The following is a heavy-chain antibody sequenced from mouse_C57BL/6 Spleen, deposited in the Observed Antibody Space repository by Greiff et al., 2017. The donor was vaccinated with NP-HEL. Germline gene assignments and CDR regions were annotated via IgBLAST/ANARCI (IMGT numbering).Heavy chain of an antibody. CDR2: ISYDGSN. D-gene: IGHD2-3*01. Sequence: EVQLQESGPGLVKPSQSLSLTCSVTGYSITSGYFWYWIRQFPGNKLEWMGYISYDGSNNYNPSLKNRISITRDTSKNQFFLKLNSVTTEDTATYYCARDGGYYGFAYWGQGTLVTVSA. J-gene: IGHJ3*01. CDR3: ARDGGYYGFAY. CDR1: GYSITSGYF. V-gene: IGHV3-6*01.